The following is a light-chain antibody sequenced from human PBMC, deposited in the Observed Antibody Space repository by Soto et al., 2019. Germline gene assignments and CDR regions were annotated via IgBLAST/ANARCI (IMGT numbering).Light chain of an antibody. CDR2: EVS. CDR3: SSYTSSSTYV. CDR1: SSDIGGYNY. Sequence: QSALTQPASVSGSPGQSITISCTGTSSDIGGYNYVSWYQQHPGKAPKLMISEVSNRPSGVSNRFSGSKPGNTASLTISGLQAEDEADYYCSSYTSSSTYVFGTGTKVTVL. V-gene: IGLV2-14*01. J-gene: IGLJ1*01.